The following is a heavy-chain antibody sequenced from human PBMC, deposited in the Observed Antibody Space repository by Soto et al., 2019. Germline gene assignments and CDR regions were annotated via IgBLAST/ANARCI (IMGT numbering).Heavy chain of an antibody. V-gene: IGHV4-39*01. J-gene: IGHJ5*02. CDR1: GGSISSSSYY. D-gene: IGHD6-13*01. Sequence: SETLSLTCTVSGGSISSSSYYWGWIRQPPGKGLEWIGSIYYSGSTYYNPSLKSRVTISVDTSKNQFSLKLSSVTAADTAVYYCASAVGSWYGDWFDPWGQGTLVTVSS. CDR3: ASAVGSWYGDWFDP. CDR2: IYYSGST.